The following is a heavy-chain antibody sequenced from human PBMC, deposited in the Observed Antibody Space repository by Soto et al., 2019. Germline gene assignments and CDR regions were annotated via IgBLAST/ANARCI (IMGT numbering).Heavy chain of an antibody. CDR2: MNPNSGNT. CDR1: GYTFTSYD. J-gene: IGHJ6*03. CDR3: ARGRSRYYYYYMDV. V-gene: IGHV1-8*01. Sequence: GASVKVSCKASGYTFTSYDINWVRQATGQGLEWMGWMNPNSGNTGYAQKFQGRVTMTRNTSISTAYMELSSLRSEDTAVYYCARGRSRYYYYYMDVWGKGTTVTVSS.